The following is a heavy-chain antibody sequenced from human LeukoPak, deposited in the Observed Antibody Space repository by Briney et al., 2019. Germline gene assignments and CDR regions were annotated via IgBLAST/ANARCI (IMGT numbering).Heavy chain of an antibody. D-gene: IGHD4-17*01. Sequence: SGPTLVKPTQTLTLTCTFSGFSLSTSGVGVGWIRQPPGKGLEWIGEINHSGSTNYNLSLKSRVTISVDTSKNQFSLKLSSVTAADTAVYYCARTGSTVTMLYPFDHWGQGTLVTVSS. J-gene: IGHJ4*02. V-gene: IGHV4-39*07. CDR1: GFSLSTSGVG. CDR3: ARTGSTVTMLYPFDH. CDR2: INHSGST.